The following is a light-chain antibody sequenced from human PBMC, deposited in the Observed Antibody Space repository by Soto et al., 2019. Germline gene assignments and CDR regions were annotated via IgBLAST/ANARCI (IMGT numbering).Light chain of an antibody. J-gene: IGLJ3*02. CDR1: SSNIGAGYD. CDR3: QSYGSSPSGGG. Sequence: QSVLTQPPSVSGAPGQRVTISCTGSSSNIGAGYDVHWYQQLPGTAPRLLIYGNSNRPSGVPDRFSGSKSGTSASLAITGLQGEDGGDYYLQSYGSSPSGGGFGGGTKLTVL. V-gene: IGLV1-40*01. CDR2: GNS.